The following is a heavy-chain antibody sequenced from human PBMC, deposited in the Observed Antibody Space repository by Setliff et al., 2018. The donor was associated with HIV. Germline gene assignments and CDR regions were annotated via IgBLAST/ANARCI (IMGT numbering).Heavy chain of an antibody. CDR1: GGSISSGGYY. D-gene: IGHD3-10*01. CDR2: IYYRGST. J-gene: IGHJ4*02. V-gene: IGHV4-31*03. Sequence: SETLSLTCTVSGGSISSGGYYWSWIRQHPGKGLEWIGYIYYRGSTYYNPSLKSRVTISVDTSKNQFYLKLSSVTAADTAGYYCARGHDRQFPYSKIRGVRKYYFDSRSQGTGVTVSS. CDR3: ARGHDRQFPYSKIRGVRKYYFDS.